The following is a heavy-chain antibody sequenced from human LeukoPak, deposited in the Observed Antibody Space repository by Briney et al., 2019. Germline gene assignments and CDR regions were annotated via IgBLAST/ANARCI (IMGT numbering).Heavy chain of an antibody. CDR3: ARVWSSGWYEGLDC. CDR2: IWYDGSNK. J-gene: IGHJ4*02. Sequence: PGGSLRLSCAASGFTFSSYAMSWVRQAPGKGPEWVAVIWYDGSNKYYADSVKGRFTISRDNSKNTLYLQMNSLRAEDTAVYYCARVWSSGWYEGLDCWGQGTLVTVSS. D-gene: IGHD6-19*01. V-gene: IGHV3-33*08. CDR1: GFTFSSYA.